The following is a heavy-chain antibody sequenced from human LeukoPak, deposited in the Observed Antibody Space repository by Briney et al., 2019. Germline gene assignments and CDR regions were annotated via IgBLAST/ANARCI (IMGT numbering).Heavy chain of an antibody. CDR1: GGSISSGSYY. CDR2: IYYSGST. J-gene: IGHJ4*02. Sequence: ASETLSLTCTVSGGSISSGSYYWGWIRQPPGKGLEWIGSIYYSGSTYYNPSLKSRVTISVDTSKNQFSLKLSSVTAADTAVYYCARQSYGTPFDYWGQGTLVTVSS. CDR3: ARQSYGTPFDY. D-gene: IGHD5-18*01. V-gene: IGHV4-39*07.